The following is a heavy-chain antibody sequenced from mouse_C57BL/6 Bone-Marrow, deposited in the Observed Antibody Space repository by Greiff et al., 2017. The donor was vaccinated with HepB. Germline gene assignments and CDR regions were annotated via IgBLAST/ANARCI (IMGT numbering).Heavy chain of an antibody. CDR3: ATGSNYYAMDY. CDR2: INSGGSYT. D-gene: IGHD2-5*01. V-gene: IGHV5-6*01. J-gene: IGHJ4*01. Sequence: EVHLVESGGDLVKPGGSLKLSCAASGFTFSSYGMSWVRQTPDKRLEWVATINSGGSYTYYPDSVKGRFTISRDNAKNTLYLQMSSLKSEDTAMYYCATGSNYYAMDYWGQGTSVTVSS. CDR1: GFTFSSYG.